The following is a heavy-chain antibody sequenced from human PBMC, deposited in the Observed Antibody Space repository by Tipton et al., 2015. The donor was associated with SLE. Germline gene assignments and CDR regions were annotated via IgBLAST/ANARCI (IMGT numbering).Heavy chain of an antibody. CDR3: ASRGCSSTSCSGWFDP. CDR1: GGSFSGGY. Sequence: LRLSCAVYGGSFSGGYWSWIRQPPGQGLSGSGEIYHRETTNYNPSLKGRLPISVDTSKKHFPLKLTSGTAADTAVYYCASRGCSSTSCSGWFDPWGRGTLVTVSS. V-gene: IGHV4-34*01. CDR2: IYHRETT. J-gene: IGHJ5*02. D-gene: IGHD2-2*01.